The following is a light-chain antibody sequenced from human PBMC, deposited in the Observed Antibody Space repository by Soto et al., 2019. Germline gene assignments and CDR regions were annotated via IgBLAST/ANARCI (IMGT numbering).Light chain of an antibody. Sequence: QSALTQPASVSGSPGQSITISCTGTSSDIGGYNFVSWYQQHPGKAPKLIIYDVTNWPSGVSHRFSGSKSGNTASLTISGLQADDEADYYCSSYRSSATLPVFGGGTKLTVL. J-gene: IGLJ3*02. CDR2: DVT. CDR1: SSDIGGYNF. CDR3: SSYRSSATLPV. V-gene: IGLV2-14*03.